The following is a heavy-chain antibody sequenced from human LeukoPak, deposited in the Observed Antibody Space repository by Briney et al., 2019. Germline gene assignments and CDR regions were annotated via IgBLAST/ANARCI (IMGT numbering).Heavy chain of an antibody. V-gene: IGHV3-23*01. CDR3: ATGAYCAH. CDR2: IGDTGDST. Sequence: GGSLRLSCAASGFTFSRYGMTWVRQAPGKGLEWVATIGDTGDSTYYADSVKGGFIISRDNSESTLFLQMNVLRAEDTAIYFCATGAYCAHWGQGTLVTVSS. CDR1: GFTFSRYG. J-gene: IGHJ4*02.